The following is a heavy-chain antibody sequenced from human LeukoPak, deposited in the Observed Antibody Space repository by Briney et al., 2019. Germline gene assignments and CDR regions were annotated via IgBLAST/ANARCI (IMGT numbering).Heavy chain of an antibody. CDR3: ARLAALNWFDP. D-gene: IGHD6-6*01. Sequence: SQTLSLTCTVSGASITSGNYYWSWIRQPAGKGLEWIGRMYSSGSTNYNPSLKSRVTISMDTSKNQFSLKLSSVTAADTAVYYCARLAALNWFDPWGQGTLVTVSS. V-gene: IGHV4-61*02. CDR2: MYSSGST. J-gene: IGHJ5*02. CDR1: GASITSGNYY.